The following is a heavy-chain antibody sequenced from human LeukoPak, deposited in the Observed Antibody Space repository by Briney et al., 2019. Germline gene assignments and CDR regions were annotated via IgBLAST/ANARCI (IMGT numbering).Heavy chain of an antibody. D-gene: IGHD3-3*01. J-gene: IGHJ4*02. CDR2: ISYDGSNT. CDR1: GFTFSNFG. Sequence: PGGSLRLSCVASGFTFSNFGVNWVRQAPVKVLEWLAIISYDGSNTYYADSVKGRFTISRDNSKSMLYLQMNSLRAEDTAVYYCAKLSPPFLEWLSPFDYWGQGTLVTVSS. CDR3: AKLSPPFLEWLSPFDY. V-gene: IGHV3-30*18.